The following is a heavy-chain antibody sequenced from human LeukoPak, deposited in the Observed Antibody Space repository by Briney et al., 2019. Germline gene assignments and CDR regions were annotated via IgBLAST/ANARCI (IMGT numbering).Heavy chain of an antibody. Sequence: GGSLRLSCAASGFTVSSNYMSWVRQAPGKGLEWVSVIYSGGSTYYADSVKGRFTISRDNPKNTLYLQMNSLRAEDTAVYYCARGGGYCSGGSCYNLDYWGQGTLVTVSS. CDR3: ARGGGYCSGGSCYNLDY. V-gene: IGHV3-66*01. J-gene: IGHJ4*02. CDR2: IYSGGST. CDR1: GFTVSSNY. D-gene: IGHD2-15*01.